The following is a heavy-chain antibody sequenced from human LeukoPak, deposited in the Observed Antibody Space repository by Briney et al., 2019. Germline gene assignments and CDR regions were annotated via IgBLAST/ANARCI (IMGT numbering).Heavy chain of an antibody. J-gene: IGHJ6*02. CDR2: ISAYNGNT. Sequence: ASVKVSCKASGYTFTSHDINWVRQATGQGLEWMGWISAYNGNTNYAQKLQGKVTMTTDTSTSTAYMELRSLRSDDTAVYYCAREPTSYDFWSGSYYYYYYGMDVWGQGTTVTVSS. CDR1: GYTFTSHD. V-gene: IGHV1-18*01. D-gene: IGHD3-3*01. CDR3: AREPTSYDFWSGSYYYYYYGMDV.